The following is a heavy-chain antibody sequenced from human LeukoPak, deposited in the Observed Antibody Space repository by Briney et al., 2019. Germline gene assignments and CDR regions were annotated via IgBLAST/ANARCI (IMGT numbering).Heavy chain of an antibody. J-gene: IGHJ4*02. D-gene: IGHD3-10*01. V-gene: IGHV4-31*03. CDR2: IYYGGST. CDR3: ARADGGVRGYYFNY. CDR1: GASISSGGYY. Sequence: SETLSLTCTVSGASISSGGYYWSWVRQDPGKGLEWIGYIYYGGSTYYNLSLKSRITISVDTSKNQFSLELSSVTAADTAVYFCARADGGVRGYYFNYWGQGIMVTVSS.